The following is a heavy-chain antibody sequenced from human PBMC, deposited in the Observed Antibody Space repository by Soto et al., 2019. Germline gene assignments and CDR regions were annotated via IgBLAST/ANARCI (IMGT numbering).Heavy chain of an antibody. CDR2: ISSSSSYI. Sequence: EVQLVESGGGLVKPGGSLRLSCAASGFTFSSYSMNWVRQAPGKGLEWVSSISSSSSYIYYADSVKGRFTISRDNAKNSLYLQMNSLRAEDTAVYYCARDIPSGYDQYYYGMDVWGQGTTVTVSS. J-gene: IGHJ6*02. D-gene: IGHD5-12*01. CDR1: GFTFSSYS. V-gene: IGHV3-21*01. CDR3: ARDIPSGYDQYYYGMDV.